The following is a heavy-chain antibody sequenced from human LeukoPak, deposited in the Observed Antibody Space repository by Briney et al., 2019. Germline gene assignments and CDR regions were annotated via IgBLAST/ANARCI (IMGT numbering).Heavy chain of an antibody. Sequence: PSETLSLTCAVSGGSISSGDYYWSWIRQPPGKGLEWIGYIYYSGSTYYNPSLKSRVTISLDTSKNQFSLRLTSVTAADTAVYYCARAIASSGSRLFDYWGQGTLVTVS. CDR3: ARAIASSGSRLFDY. CDR1: GGSISSGDYY. J-gene: IGHJ4*02. CDR2: IYYSGST. V-gene: IGHV4-30-4*01. D-gene: IGHD3-10*01.